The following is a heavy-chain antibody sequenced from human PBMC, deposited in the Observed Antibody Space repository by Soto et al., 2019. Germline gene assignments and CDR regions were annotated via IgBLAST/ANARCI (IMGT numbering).Heavy chain of an antibody. V-gene: IGHV4-28*01. Sequence: QVQLQESGPGLVKPSDTLSLTCAVSGYSISSSNWWGWIRQPPGKGLEWIGYIYYSGSTYYNPSLKRRVTMSVDTSKNQFSLKLSAVTAVDTAVYYCARKGEEVGATFFDYWGQGTLVTVSS. CDR3: ARKGEEVGATFFDY. J-gene: IGHJ4*02. D-gene: IGHD1-26*01. CDR2: IYYSGST. CDR1: GYSISSSNW.